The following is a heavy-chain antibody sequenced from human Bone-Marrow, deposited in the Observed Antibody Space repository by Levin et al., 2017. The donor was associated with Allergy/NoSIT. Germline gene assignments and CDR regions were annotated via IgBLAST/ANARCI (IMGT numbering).Heavy chain of an antibody. D-gene: IGHD5/OR15-5a*01. J-gene: IGHJ5*02. CDR3: TTNPSPSTGQIEP. CDR1: GFTFSNAW. CDR2: IKSRVNGGTT. Sequence: LSLTCAGSGFTFSNAWMNWVRQAPGKGLEWLARIKSRVNGGTTDYAAPVKDRFTISRDDSKNTVYLQMNSLKTDDTAVYYCTTNPSPSTGQIEPWGQGTLVTVSS. V-gene: IGHV3-15*01.